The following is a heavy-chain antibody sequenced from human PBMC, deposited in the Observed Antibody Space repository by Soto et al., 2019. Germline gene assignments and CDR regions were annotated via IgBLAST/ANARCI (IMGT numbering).Heavy chain of an antibody. J-gene: IGHJ5*02. V-gene: IGHV1-8*01. CDR2: MNPNSGNT. CDR3: ARQAAPRGNWLDP. Sequence: ASVKVSCKASGYTFTSYDINWVRQATGQGLEWMGWMNPNSGNTGYAQKFQGRVTMTRNTSISTAYMELSSLRSEDTAVYYCARQAAPRGNWLDPWGQGTLVTVYS. CDR1: GYTFTSYD. D-gene: IGHD6-25*01.